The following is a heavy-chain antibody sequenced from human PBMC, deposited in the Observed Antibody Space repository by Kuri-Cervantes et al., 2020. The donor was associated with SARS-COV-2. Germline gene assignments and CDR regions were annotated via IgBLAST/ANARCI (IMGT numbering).Heavy chain of an antibody. Sequence: GESLKISCAGSGFPFSNYVMSWVRQAPGKGLEWVSSITGPGTTTFYADSVKGRLTISRDNSKNTMYLQLNSLRDEDTAVYYCAKGDRIVVGPYTHHMDVWGQGTTVTVSS. D-gene: IGHD2-21*01. CDR1: GFPFSNYV. J-gene: IGHJ6*02. CDR2: ITGPGTTT. CDR3: AKGDRIVVGPYTHHMDV. V-gene: IGHV3-23*01.